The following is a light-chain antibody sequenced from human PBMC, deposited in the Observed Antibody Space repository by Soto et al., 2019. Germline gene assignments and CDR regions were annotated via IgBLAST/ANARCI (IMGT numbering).Light chain of an antibody. J-gene: IGKJ1*01. Sequence: DIQMTQSPSSLSASVGDRVTITCRASQGIGNDLGWYQQKPGKAPKRLIYAAASLQSGVPSRFGGSGSGTEFTLTISSLQPEDFAAYYCLPHNSYPLTFGQGTKVEIK. V-gene: IGKV1-17*01. CDR3: LPHNSYPLT. CDR2: AAA. CDR1: QGIGND.